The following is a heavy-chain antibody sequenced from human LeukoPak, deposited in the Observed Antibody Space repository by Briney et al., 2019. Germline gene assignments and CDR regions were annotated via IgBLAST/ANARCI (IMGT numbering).Heavy chain of an antibody. CDR2: ITDSGGST. CDR3: AKGSAGARPYYFDY. V-gene: IGHV3-23*01. D-gene: IGHD2-8*02. CDR1: GVTFSTYA. J-gene: IGHJ4*02. Sequence: GGSLRLSCAASGVTFSTYAMSWVRQAPGKGLEWVSAITDSGGSTYYADSVKGRFTISRDNSKSTLHLQMNSLRSEDTAVYYCAKGSAGARPYYFDYWGQGTLVTVSS.